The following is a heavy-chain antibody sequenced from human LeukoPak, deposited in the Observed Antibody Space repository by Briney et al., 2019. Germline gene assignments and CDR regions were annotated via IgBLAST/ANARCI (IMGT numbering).Heavy chain of an antibody. V-gene: IGHV4-34*01. CDR1: GGSFIGYY. Sequence: SETLSLTCAVYGGSFIGYYWSWIRQPPGKGLEWIGEINHSGSTNYNPSLKSRVTISVGTSKNQFSLKLSSVTAADTAVYYCARPYSSSWYLPGAFDIWGQGRMVTVSS. D-gene: IGHD6-13*01. CDR2: INHSGST. CDR3: ARPYSSSWYLPGAFDI. J-gene: IGHJ3*02.